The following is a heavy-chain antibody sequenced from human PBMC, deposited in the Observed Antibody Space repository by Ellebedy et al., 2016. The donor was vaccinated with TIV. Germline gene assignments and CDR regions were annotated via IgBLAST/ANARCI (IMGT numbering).Heavy chain of an antibody. D-gene: IGHD3-10*01. CDR3: ARDQGWATPGSTRFDY. CDR2: IKQEGYEQ. Sequence: PGGSLRLSCAASGFIFSDFNMNWVRQAPGMGLEWVASIKQEGYEQSYVDSVEGRFTISRDNAKSSLYLQMTSLRAEDTAVYYCARDQGWATPGSTRFDYWGQGTLVTVSS. V-gene: IGHV3-7*01. CDR1: GFIFSDFN. J-gene: IGHJ4*02.